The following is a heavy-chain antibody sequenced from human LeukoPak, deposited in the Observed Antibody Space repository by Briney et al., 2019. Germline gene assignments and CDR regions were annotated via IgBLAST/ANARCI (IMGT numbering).Heavy chain of an antibody. Sequence: SETLSLTCTVSGGSFSSYYWNWIRQSPGEGPEWIGFIFYSGSTYYNPSLKSRVTISVDRSKNQFSLKLSSVTAADTAVYYCARGAVVAATPHWFDPWGQGTLVTVSS. V-gene: IGHV4-59*12. J-gene: IGHJ5*02. CDR3: ARGAVVAATPHWFDP. CDR2: IFYSGST. D-gene: IGHD2-15*01. CDR1: GGSFSSYY.